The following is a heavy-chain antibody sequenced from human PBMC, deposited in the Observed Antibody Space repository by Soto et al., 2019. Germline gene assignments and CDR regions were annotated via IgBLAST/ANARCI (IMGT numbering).Heavy chain of an antibody. CDR1: GGSISSSSYY. J-gene: IGHJ4*02. D-gene: IGHD3-3*02. Sequence: QLQLQESGPGLVKPSETLSLTCTVSGGSISSSSYYWGWIRQPPGKGLEWIGSIYYSGSTYYNPSTKSRVTISVDTSKNQCSLKLSSVTAADTAVYYCARHPFLPGPGNFDFWGQGTPVPVSS. CDR2: IYYSGST. CDR3: ARHPFLPGPGNFDF. V-gene: IGHV4-39*01.